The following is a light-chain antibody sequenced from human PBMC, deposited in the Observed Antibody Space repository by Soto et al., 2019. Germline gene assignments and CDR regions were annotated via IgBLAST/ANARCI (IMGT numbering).Light chain of an antibody. V-gene: IGLV2-14*01. Sequence: QSALTQPASVSGSPGQSITISCAGTNSDIGAYNFVSWYQQLPGKAPKLIIYEVSHRPSGISNRFSGSKSGNSASLSISGLQAEDEALYYCSSYTTSNTWVFGGGTKLTVL. J-gene: IGLJ3*02. CDR2: EVS. CDR1: NSDIGAYNF. CDR3: SSYTTSNTWV.